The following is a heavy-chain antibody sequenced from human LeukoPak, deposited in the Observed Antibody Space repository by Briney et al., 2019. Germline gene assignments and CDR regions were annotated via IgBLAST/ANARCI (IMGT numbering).Heavy chain of an antibody. Sequence: TGGSLRLSCAASGFTFSSYAMHWVRQAPGKGLEWVAVISYDGSNKYYADSVKGRFTISRDNSKNTLYLQMNSLRAEDTAVYYCARIDVDTAMQSDYWGQGTLVTVSS. V-gene: IGHV3-30-3*01. CDR3: ARIDVDTAMQSDY. CDR1: GFTFSSYA. J-gene: IGHJ4*02. D-gene: IGHD5-18*01. CDR2: ISYDGSNK.